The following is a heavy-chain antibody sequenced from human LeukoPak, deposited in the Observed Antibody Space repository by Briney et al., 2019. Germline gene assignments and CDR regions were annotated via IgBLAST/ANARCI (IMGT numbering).Heavy chain of an antibody. CDR1: GFTFSSYA. V-gene: IGHV3-9*01. CDR3: TKDIGTGGSATVTTFLPYGMDV. J-gene: IGHJ6*02. Sequence: GGSLRLSCAASGFTFSSYAMSWVRQAPGKGLEWVSGISWNYGNIAYADSVKGRFTISRDNTKNFLYLEMNSLRTEDTALYYCTKDIGTGGSATVTTFLPYGMDVWGQGTTVTVSS. D-gene: IGHD4-17*01. CDR2: ISWNYGNI.